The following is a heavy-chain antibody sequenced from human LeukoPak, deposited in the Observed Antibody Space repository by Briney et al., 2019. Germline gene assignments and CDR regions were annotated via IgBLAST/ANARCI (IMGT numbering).Heavy chain of an antibody. J-gene: IGHJ4*02. CDR1: GFSLITYN. CDR2: ISSTSSHI. V-gene: IGHV3-21*06. CDR3: ARVPGGLEWADFDY. Sequence: TGGSLRLSCAASGFSLITYNMNWVRQAPGKGLEWVSSISSTSSHIYYADSVKGRFTISRDNAKNSLYLQLSSLRAEDTAVYYCARVPGGLEWADFDYWGQGTLVTVSS. D-gene: IGHD3-3*01.